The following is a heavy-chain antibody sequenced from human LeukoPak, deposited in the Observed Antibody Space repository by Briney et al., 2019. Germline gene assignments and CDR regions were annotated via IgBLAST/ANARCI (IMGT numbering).Heavy chain of an antibody. V-gene: IGHV3-74*01. D-gene: IGHD3-10*02. CDR2: INTDGSST. Sequence: GGSLRLSCAASGFIFSSYWMHWVRHAPGKGLAWVSRINTDGSSTSYADSVKGRFTISRDNAKNTLYLQMNSLRAEDTAVYYCAELGITMIGGVWGKGTTVTISS. CDR3: AELGITMIGGV. CDR1: GFIFSSYW. J-gene: IGHJ6*04.